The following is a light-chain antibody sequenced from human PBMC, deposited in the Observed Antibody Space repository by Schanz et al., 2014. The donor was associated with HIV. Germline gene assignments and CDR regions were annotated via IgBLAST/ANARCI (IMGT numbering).Light chain of an antibody. J-gene: IGKJ2*01. CDR3: HQYSRFPYT. V-gene: IGKV1-5*03. CDR1: QSISSY. CDR2: KAS. Sequence: IQMTQSPSTVSASVGDRVTITCRASQSISSYLNWYQQKAGKAPKLLIYKASTLESGVPSRFNGSGSGTEFALTISSLQPDDFATYYCHQYSRFPYTFGQGTKLEIK.